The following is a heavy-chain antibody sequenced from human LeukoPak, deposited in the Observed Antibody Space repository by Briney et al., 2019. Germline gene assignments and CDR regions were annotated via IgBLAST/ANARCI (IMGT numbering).Heavy chain of an antibody. J-gene: IGHJ4*02. CDR2: INHSGST. V-gene: IGHV4-34*01. D-gene: IGHD3-3*01. CDR3: ASRSDFWSGSYFDY. Sequence: SETLSLTCAVYGGSFSGYYWSWIRQPPGKGLGWIGEINHSGSTNYNPSLKSRVTISVDTSKNQFSLKLSSVTAADTAVYYCASRSDFWSGSYFDYWGQGTLVTVSS. CDR1: GGSFSGYY.